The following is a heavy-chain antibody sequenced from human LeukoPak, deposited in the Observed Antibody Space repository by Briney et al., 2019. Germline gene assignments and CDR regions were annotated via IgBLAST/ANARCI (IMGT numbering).Heavy chain of an antibody. D-gene: IGHD3-22*01. J-gene: IGHJ3*02. CDR2: ISGSGGST. Sequence: PGGSLRLSCAASGFTFSSYGMSRVRQAPGKGPEWVSAISGSGGSTNYADSVKGRFTISRDNSKNTLYLQMNSLRAEDTAVYYCAKRFYYDSSGYGAFDIWGQGTMVTVSS. V-gene: IGHV3-23*01. CDR3: AKRFYYDSSGYGAFDI. CDR1: GFTFSSYG.